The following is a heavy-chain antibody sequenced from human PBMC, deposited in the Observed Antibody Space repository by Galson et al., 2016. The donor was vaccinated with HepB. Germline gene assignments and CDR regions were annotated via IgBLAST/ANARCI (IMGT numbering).Heavy chain of an antibody. CDR3: ATNFYPLMDV. V-gene: IGHV1-3*01. CDR2: INAGNGDA. J-gene: IGHJ6*02. CDR1: GYSSSTYA. D-gene: IGHD1-1*01. Sequence: SVKVSCKASGYSSSTYAMHWVRQAPGQRLEWMGWINAGNGDAKYSRNFQGRATITRDTSASTVYIELRNLRSEDTAVYYCATNFYPLMDVWGHGTTVTVSS.